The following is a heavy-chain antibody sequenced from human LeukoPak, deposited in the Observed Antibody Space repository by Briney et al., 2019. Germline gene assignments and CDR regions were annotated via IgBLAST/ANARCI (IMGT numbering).Heavy chain of an antibody. Sequence: GGSLRLSCAASGFAFSSYWMHWVRQAPGKGLVWVSRINSDGSSTSYADSVKGRFTISRDNAKNTLYLQMNSLRAEDTAVYYCARGVGYCSSTSCYWWFDPWGQGTLVTVSS. CDR1: GFAFSSYW. CDR2: INSDGSST. CDR3: ARGVGYCSSTSCYWWFDP. J-gene: IGHJ5*02. D-gene: IGHD2-2*01. V-gene: IGHV3-74*01.